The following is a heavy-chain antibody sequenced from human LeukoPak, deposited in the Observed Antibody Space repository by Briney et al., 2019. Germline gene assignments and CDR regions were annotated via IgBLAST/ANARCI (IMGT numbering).Heavy chain of an antibody. CDR2: INPNSGGT. J-gene: IGHJ6*03. V-gene: IGHV1-2*02. CDR3: ARDAQSLSFGEENHFMDV. CDR1: GYTFTGYY. D-gene: IGHD3-10*01. Sequence: GASVKVSCKASGYTFTGYYMHWVRQAPGQGLEWMGWINPNSGGTNYAQKFQGRVTMTRDTSISTAYMELSRLRSDDTAVYYCARDAQSLSFGEENHFMDVWGKGTTVTISS.